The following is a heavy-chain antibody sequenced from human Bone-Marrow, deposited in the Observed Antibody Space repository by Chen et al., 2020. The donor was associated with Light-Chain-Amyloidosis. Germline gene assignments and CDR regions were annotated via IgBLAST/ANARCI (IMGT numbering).Heavy chain of an antibody. V-gene: IGHV5-51*01. J-gene: IGHJ4*02. CDR1: GYTFPNYW. CDR3: ARRRDGYNFDY. CDR2: IYPDDSDA. D-gene: IGHD5-12*01. Sequence: EVQLEQSGPEVKKPGESLKLSCKGSGYTFPNYWIGCVRQMPGKGLEWMGVIYPDDSDARYSPSFEGQVTISADKSITTAYLQWRSLKASDTAMYYCARRRDGYNFDYWGQGTLVTVSS.